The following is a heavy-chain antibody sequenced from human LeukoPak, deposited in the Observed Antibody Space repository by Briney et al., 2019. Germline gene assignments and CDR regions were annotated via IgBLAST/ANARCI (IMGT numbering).Heavy chain of an antibody. D-gene: IGHD3-3*01. J-gene: IGHJ4*02. CDR3: ARDGFTYYDFWSGGGSDY. V-gene: IGHV3-20*01. CDR1: GFTFDDYG. CDR2: INWNGGST. Sequence: GGSLRLSCAASGFTFDDYGMSWVRQAPGKGLEWVSGINWNGGSTGYADSVKGRFAISRDNAKNSLYLQMNSLRAEDTALYHCARDGFTYYDFWSGGGSDYWGQGTLVTVSS.